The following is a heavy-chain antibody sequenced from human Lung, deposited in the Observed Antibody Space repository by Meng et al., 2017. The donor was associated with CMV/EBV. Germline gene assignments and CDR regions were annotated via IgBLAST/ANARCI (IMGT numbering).Heavy chain of an antibody. CDR3: ANILYSSSSDY. J-gene: IGHJ4*02. D-gene: IGHD6-6*01. V-gene: IGHV3-30*18. CDR2: ISYDGSSR. CDR1: GFIFSDYG. Sequence: LYCAASGFIFSDYGMHWFRQAPGKGLEWVAIISYDGSSRYYGDSVKGRFTISRDNSKNTLYLQMDSLRANDTAVYYCANILYSSSSDYWGQGTLVTVSS.